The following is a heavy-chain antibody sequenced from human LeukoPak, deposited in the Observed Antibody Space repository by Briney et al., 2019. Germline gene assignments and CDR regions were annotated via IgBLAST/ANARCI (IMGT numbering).Heavy chain of an antibody. D-gene: IGHD6-13*01. Sequence: GGSLRLSCAACGFTFSSYDMHWVRQAPGKGLEWVSAIGTAGDTYYPGSVKGQFTISRENAKNSLYLQMNSLRAEDTAVYYCARGLVQDVAAAGTGFDYWGQGTLVTVSS. V-gene: IGHV3-13*03. CDR3: ARGLVQDVAAAGTGFDY. CDR1: GFTFSSYD. CDR2: IGTAGDT. J-gene: IGHJ4*02.